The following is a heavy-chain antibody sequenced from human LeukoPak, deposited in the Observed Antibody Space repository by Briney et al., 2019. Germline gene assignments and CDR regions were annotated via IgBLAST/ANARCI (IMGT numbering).Heavy chain of an antibody. CDR2: INAGNGNT. CDR3: ARGLWSVTSYYFDY. Sequence: GASVKVSCKASGYTFTSYAMHWVRQAPGQRLEWMGWINAGNGNTKYSQEFQGRVTITRDTSASTAYMELSSLRSEDTAVYYCARGLWSVTSYYFDYWGQGTLVTVSS. V-gene: IGHV1-3*03. D-gene: IGHD4-17*01. J-gene: IGHJ4*02. CDR1: GYTFTSYA.